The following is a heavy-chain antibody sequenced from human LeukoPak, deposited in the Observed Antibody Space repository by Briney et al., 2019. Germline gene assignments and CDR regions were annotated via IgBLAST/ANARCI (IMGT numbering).Heavy chain of an antibody. CDR3: VAPLGYCSRTSCYDFDY. CDR2: IYSGGST. D-gene: IGHD2-2*01. J-gene: IGHJ4*02. Sequence: GGSLRLSCAASTFTVSRNYMSWVRQAPGKGLEWVSVIYSGGSTYYADSVKGRFTISRDNSKNTLYLQMNSLRAEDTAVYYCVAPLGYCSRTSCYDFDYWGQGTLVTVSS. CDR1: TFTVSRNY. V-gene: IGHV3-53*01.